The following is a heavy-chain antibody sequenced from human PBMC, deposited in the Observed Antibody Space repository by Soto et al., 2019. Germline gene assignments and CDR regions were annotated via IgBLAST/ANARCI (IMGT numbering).Heavy chain of an antibody. CDR2: MSYDGSDT. D-gene: IGHD3-10*02. J-gene: IGHJ4*02. V-gene: IGHV3-30*02. CDR3: TIVRVADSALDH. Sequence: GGSLRLSCVGSGFIFSNSGMHWVRQTPGKGLEWVAFMSYDGSDTFYADSVKGRFTISRDNSKNTLFLHMSNLRAEDTAMYYCTIVRVADSALDHWGQGTLVTVSS. CDR1: GFIFSNSG.